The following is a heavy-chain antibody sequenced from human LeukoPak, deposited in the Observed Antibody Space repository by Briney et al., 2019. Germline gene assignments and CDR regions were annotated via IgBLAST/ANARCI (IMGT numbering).Heavy chain of an antibody. CDR1: GFTFSSYW. V-gene: IGHV3-74*01. J-gene: IGHJ4*02. D-gene: IGHD2-15*01. CDR3: ACYGIAPPY. CDR2: INNDGSST. Sequence: PGGSLRLSCAASGFTFSSYWMHWVRQAPGKGLVWVSHINNDGSSTSYADSVKGRFTISRDNAKNTLYLQMNSLRTKDTAVYYCACYGIAPPYWGQGTLVTVSS.